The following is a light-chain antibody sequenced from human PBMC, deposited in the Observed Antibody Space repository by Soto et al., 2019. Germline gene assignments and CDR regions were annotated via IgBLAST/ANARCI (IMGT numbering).Light chain of an antibody. V-gene: IGKV3-20*01. CDR1: QSVSSSY. J-gene: IGKJ4*01. CDR3: QQYDSSRLT. CDR2: GAS. Sequence: EIVLTQSPGTLSLSPGERATLSCRASQSVSSSYLAWYQQKPGQAPRLLIFGASRRATGIPDRFSGSGSGTNFTLTISRLEPEDFAVYYCQQYDSSRLTFGGGTKVDIK.